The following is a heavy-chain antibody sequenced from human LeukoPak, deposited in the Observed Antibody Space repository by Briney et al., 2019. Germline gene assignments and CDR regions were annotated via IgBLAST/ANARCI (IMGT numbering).Heavy chain of an antibody. CDR2: ISSSSSYI. J-gene: IGHJ2*01. CDR1: GFTFSSYS. V-gene: IGHV3-21*01. D-gene: IGHD2/OR15-2a*01. CDR3: ARDKSPFRDRYWYFDL. Sequence: PGGSLRLSCAASGFTFSSYSMNWVRQAPGKGLEWVSSISSSSSYIYYADSVKGRFTISRDNAKNSLYLQMNSLRAEDTAVYYCARDKSPFRDRYWYFDLWGRGTLVTVSS.